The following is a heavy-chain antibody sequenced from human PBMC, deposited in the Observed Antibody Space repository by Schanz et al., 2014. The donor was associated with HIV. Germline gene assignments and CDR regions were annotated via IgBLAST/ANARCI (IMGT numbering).Heavy chain of an antibody. Sequence: VQLVESGGHLVQPGRSLRLSCAASGFTFTDYAMHWVRQVPGKGLEWVSSISGSGVSTFYAGSVKGRFAISRDKSKNTLYLQMNSLRVEDTAVYYCAKMARSVAANTNFDYWGQGTLVTVSS. CDR2: ISGSGVST. V-gene: IGHV3-23*04. CDR1: GFTFTDYA. J-gene: IGHJ4*02. CDR3: AKMARSVAANTNFDY. D-gene: IGHD6-19*01.